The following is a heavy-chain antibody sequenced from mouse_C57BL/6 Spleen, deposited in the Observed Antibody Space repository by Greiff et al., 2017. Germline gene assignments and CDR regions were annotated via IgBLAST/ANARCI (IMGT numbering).Heavy chain of an antibody. CDR2: INYDGSST. V-gene: IGHV5-16*01. CDR1: GFTFSDYY. J-gene: IGHJ2*01. CDR3: ARAGSPYFDY. D-gene: IGHD1-1*02. Sequence: EVKLMESEGGLVQPGSSMKLSCTASGFTFSDYYMAWVRQVPEKGLEWVANINYDGSSTYYLDSLKSRFIISRDNAKNILYLQMSSLKSEDTATYYCARAGSPYFDYWGQGTTLTVSS.